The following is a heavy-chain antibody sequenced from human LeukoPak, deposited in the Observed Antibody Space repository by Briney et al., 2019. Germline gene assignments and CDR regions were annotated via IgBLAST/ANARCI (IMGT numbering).Heavy chain of an antibody. CDR2: IYYSGST. CDR3: ARSLGVYCSGGSCYGVRWFDP. Sequence: SETLSLTCTVSGGSISSYYWSWIRQPPGKGLEWIGYIYYSGSTNYNPSLKSRVTISVDTSKNQFSLKLSSVTAADTAVYYCARSLGVYCSGGSCYGVRWFDPWGQGTLVTVSS. D-gene: IGHD2-15*01. J-gene: IGHJ5*02. V-gene: IGHV4-59*12. CDR1: GGSISSYY.